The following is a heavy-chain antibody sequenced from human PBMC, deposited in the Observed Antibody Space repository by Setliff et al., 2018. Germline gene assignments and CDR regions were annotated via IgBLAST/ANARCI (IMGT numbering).Heavy chain of an antibody. Sequence: SETLSLTCTLSGGPIASGGYYWSWIRQPAGKGLEWIGHIYTTGGFNYNPSLESRVTISLDTSKNQFSLKLTSVTAADTAMYYCARNVAARLLDSWGQGARVTVSS. J-gene: IGHJ4*02. D-gene: IGHD6-6*01. CDR2: IYTTGGF. CDR3: ARNVAARLLDS. CDR1: GGPIASGGYY. V-gene: IGHV4-61*09.